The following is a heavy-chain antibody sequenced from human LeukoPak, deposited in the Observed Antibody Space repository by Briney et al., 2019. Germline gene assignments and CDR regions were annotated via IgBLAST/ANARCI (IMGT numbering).Heavy chain of an antibody. V-gene: IGHV4-4*07. CDR1: GGSISSYY. J-gene: IGHJ4*02. CDR2: IYTSGST. D-gene: IGHD2-15*01. Sequence: RASETLSLTCTVSGGSISSYYWSWIRQPAGKGLEWIGRIYTSGSTNYNPSLKSRVTISVDTSKNQFSLKLSSVTAADTAVYYCARHRQYCSGGSCYRPHFDYWGQGTLVTVSS. CDR3: ARHRQYCSGGSCYRPHFDY.